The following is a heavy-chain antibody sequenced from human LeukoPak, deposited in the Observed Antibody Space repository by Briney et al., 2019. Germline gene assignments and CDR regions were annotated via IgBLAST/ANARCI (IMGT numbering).Heavy chain of an antibody. D-gene: IGHD3-10*01. J-gene: IGHJ4*02. V-gene: IGHV4-59*01. Sequence: SETLSLTCTVSGGSISSYYWSWIRQPPGKGLEWIGYIYYSGSTNYSPSLKSRVTISVDTSKNQFSLKLSSATAADTAVYYCARGHYGSGSYYPSLIDYWGQGTLVTVSS. CDR2: IYYSGST. CDR1: GGSISSYY. CDR3: ARGHYGSGSYYPSLIDY.